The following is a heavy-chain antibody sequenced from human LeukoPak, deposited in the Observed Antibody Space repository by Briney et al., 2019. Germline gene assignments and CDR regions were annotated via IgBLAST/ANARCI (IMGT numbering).Heavy chain of an antibody. J-gene: IGHJ4*02. V-gene: IGHV1-69*02. CDR1: GGTFSSYT. D-gene: IGHD2-2*01. CDR3: AMGVVVPEYYFDY. Sequence: SVKVSCKASGGTFSSYTISWVRQAPGQGLEWMRRIIPILGIANYAQKFQGRVTITADKSTSTAYMELSSLRSEDTAVYYCAMGVVVPEYYFDYWGQGTLVTVSS. CDR2: IIPILGIA.